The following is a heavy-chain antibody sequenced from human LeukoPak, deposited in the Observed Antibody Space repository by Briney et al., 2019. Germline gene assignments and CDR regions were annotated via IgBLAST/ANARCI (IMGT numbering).Heavy chain of an antibody. CDR1: GFIFSNYG. Sequence: GGSLRLSCAASGFIFSNYGMDWVRQAPGKGLDWVSSMSGSGSSTYYAESVKGRVTISRDDSQNTLYLQMNSLRAEDTAIYYCAKDLPYYYDSSGSGDAFDIWGRGTMVTVST. CDR3: AKDLPYYYDSSGSGDAFDI. CDR2: MSGSGSST. D-gene: IGHD3-22*01. V-gene: IGHV3-23*01. J-gene: IGHJ3*02.